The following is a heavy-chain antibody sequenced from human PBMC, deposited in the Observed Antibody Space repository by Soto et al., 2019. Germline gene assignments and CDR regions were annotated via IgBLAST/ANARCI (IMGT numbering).Heavy chain of an antibody. V-gene: IGHV3-23*01. J-gene: IGHJ4*02. CDR2: ISGSGGNI. CDR1: GFTCSSFA. D-gene: IGHD5-18*01. Sequence: PGGSLILSCAASGFTCSSFAMSWVRQAPGKGLEWVSAISGSGGNIYYADSVKGRFTISRDNSKNTLYLQMNSLRAEDAAVYYCAKVSKVGQLWFPYKFYFGYWGQGTLVTVSS. CDR3: AKVSKVGQLWFPYKFYFGY.